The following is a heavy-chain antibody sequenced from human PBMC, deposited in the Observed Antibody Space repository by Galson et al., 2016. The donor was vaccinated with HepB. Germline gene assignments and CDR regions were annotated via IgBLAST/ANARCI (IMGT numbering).Heavy chain of an antibody. CDR2: IDWDGDQ. D-gene: IGHD4-23*01. CDR1: GFSLTTRGMC. CDR3: ARFDFGGNFLDY. Sequence: PALVKPTQTLTLTCTFTGFSLTTRGMCVSWIRQPPGKALEWLALIDWDGDQYYTTSLKTRLTISKDTSKNQVLLTMTNMDPVDTATYYCARFDFGGNFLDYCGQGTLVTVSS. J-gene: IGHJ4*02. V-gene: IGHV2-70*01.